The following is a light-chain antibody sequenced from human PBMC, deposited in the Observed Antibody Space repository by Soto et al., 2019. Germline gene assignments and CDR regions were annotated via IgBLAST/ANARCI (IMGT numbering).Light chain of an antibody. J-gene: IGLJ1*01. CDR3: CSYAGSSTPYYV. Sequence: QSALTQPASVSGSPGQSITISCTGTSSDVGSYNLVSWYQQHPGKAPKLMIYEVSKRPSGVSNRFSGSKSGNTASLTISGRQAEDEADYYCCSYAGSSTPYYVFGTGTKLTVL. V-gene: IGLV2-23*02. CDR1: SSDVGSYNL. CDR2: EVS.